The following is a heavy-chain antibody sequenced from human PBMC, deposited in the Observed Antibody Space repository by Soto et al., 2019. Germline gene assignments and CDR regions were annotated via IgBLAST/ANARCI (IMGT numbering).Heavy chain of an antibody. Sequence: VESLKISCNGSGYSFTSYWISWVRQMPWKGLEWMGRIDPSDSYTNYSPSFQGHVTISADKSISTAYLQWSSLKASDTAMYYCARAKFNYYDSSGYASGAFDIWGQGTMVTVSS. V-gene: IGHV5-10-1*01. CDR3: ARAKFNYYDSSGYASGAFDI. D-gene: IGHD3-22*01. J-gene: IGHJ3*02. CDR2: IDPSDSYT. CDR1: GYSFTSYW.